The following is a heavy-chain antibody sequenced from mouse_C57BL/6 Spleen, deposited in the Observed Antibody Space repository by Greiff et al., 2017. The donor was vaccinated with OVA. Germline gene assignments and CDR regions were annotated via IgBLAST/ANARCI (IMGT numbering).Heavy chain of an antibody. CDR1: GYSFTGYF. V-gene: IGHV1-20*01. Sequence: VQLQQSGPELVKPGDSVKISCKASGYSFTGYFMNWVMQSHGKSLEWIGRINPYNGDTFYNQKFKGKATLTVDKSSSTAHMELRSLTSEDSAVYYCARWDYYGSSTAMDYWGQGASVTVSS. CDR2: INPYNGDT. J-gene: IGHJ4*01. D-gene: IGHD1-1*01. CDR3: ARWDYYGSSTAMDY.